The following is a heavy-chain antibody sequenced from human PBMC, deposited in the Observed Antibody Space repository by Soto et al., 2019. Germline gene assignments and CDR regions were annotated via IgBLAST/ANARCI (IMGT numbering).Heavy chain of an antibody. CDR2: ISGSGGST. CDR1: GFTFSSYA. Sequence: GGSLRLSCAASGFTFSSYAMSWVRQAPGKGLEWVSAISGSGGSTYYADSVKGRFTISRDNSKNTLYLQMNSLRAEDTAVYYCAKDFAGYCSGGSCPGPFDPWGQGTLVTVSS. D-gene: IGHD2-15*01. V-gene: IGHV3-23*01. CDR3: AKDFAGYCSGGSCPGPFDP. J-gene: IGHJ5*02.